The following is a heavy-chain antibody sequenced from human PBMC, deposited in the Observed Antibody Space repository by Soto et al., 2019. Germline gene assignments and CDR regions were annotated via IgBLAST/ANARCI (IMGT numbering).Heavy chain of an antibody. CDR2: ISADTGNT. CDR3: ARGPYIAAGGNDY. D-gene: IGHD6-13*01. Sequence: VKVSCKASGYTFSSYGITWVRQAPGQGLEWMGWISADTGNTNYAQKLQGRVTMTTDTSTNTAYMELRSLRSDDTAVYYCARGPYIAAGGNDYWGQGTLVTVSS. J-gene: IGHJ4*02. CDR1: GYTFSSYG. V-gene: IGHV1-18*01.